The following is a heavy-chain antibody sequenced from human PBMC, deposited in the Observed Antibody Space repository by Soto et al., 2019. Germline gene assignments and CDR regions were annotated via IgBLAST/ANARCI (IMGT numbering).Heavy chain of an antibody. Sequence: SETLSLTCTVSGGSISSGGYYWSWIRQHPGKGLEWIGYIYYSGSTYYNPSLKSRVTISVDTSKNQFSLKLSSVTAADTAVYYCARGYYYDSSGYYSDDAFDIWGQGTMVTVSS. D-gene: IGHD3-22*01. CDR3: ARGYYYDSSGYYSDDAFDI. V-gene: IGHV4-31*03. J-gene: IGHJ3*02. CDR1: GGSISSGGYY. CDR2: IYYSGST.